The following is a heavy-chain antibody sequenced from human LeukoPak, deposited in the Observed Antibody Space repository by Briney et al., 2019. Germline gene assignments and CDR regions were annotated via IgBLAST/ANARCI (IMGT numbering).Heavy chain of an antibody. V-gene: IGHV3-43D*04. CDR3: AKERRGYYMDV. Sequence: GGSLRLSXAASGFTFGDYAMQWVRQAPGKGLEWVSLINWDATRTYYADSVKGRFTISRDNSKNSLSLQMNSLRPEDTALYYCAKERRGYYMDVWGKGTTVTVSS. CDR2: INWDATRT. D-gene: IGHD3-10*01. CDR1: GFTFGDYA. J-gene: IGHJ6*03.